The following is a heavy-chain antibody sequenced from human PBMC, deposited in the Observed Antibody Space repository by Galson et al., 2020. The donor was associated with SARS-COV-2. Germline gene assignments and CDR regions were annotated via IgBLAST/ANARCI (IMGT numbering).Heavy chain of an antibody. CDR1: GYTFTGYY. Sequence: ASVKVSCKASGYTFTGYYMHWVRQAPGQGLEWMGLINPNSGGTNYAQKFQGRVTMTRDTSISTAYMELSRLRSDDTAVYYCARAQLTYYDILTGSYYFDYWGQGTLVTVSS. D-gene: IGHD3-9*01. CDR2: INPNSGGT. J-gene: IGHJ4*02. CDR3: ARAQLTYYDILTGSYYFDY. V-gene: IGHV1-2*02.